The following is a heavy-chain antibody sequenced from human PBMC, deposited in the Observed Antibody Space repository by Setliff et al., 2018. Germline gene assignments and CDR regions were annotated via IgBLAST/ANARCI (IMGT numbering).Heavy chain of an antibody. CDR1: GLSYINDW. Sequence: PGGSLRLSCTASGLSYINDWLNWVRQAPGKGLEWVANIKQDGSEKYYVDSVKGRFTIARDSAKNSLHLQMTSLSAEDTAVYYCARRLPYFGMDVWGQGTTVTVSS. CDR2: IKQDGSEK. J-gene: IGHJ6*02. CDR3: ARRLPYFGMDV. V-gene: IGHV3-7*01. D-gene: IGHD2-15*01.